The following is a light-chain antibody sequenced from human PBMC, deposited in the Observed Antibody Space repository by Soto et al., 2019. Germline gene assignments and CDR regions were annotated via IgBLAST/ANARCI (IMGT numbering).Light chain of an antibody. CDR2: GAS. V-gene: IGKV3-20*01. CDR3: QQYGSSPRT. CDR1: QSVGSIY. Sequence: IVFTQSPGTLSLSPGERATLSCRASQSVGSIYLAWYQQKPGQAPRLLIHGASNRASGIPGRFSGSGSGTDFPLTISRLDPEDFAVYYCQQYGSSPRTFGQGTKVDIK. J-gene: IGKJ1*01.